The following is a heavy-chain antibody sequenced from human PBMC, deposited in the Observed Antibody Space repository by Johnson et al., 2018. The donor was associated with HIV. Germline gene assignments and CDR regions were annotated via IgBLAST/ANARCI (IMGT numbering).Heavy chain of an antibody. Sequence: QMLLVESGGGLVQPGGSLRLSCAASGFTFSSYAMHWVRQAPGKGLEWVAVISYDGSNKYYADSVKGRFTISRDNSKNTLYLQMNSLRAEDTAVYYCARGAITFGGVIGGDDAFDIWGQGTMVTVSS. CDR2: ISYDGSNK. D-gene: IGHD3-16*02. J-gene: IGHJ3*02. V-gene: IGHV3-30-3*01. CDR1: GFTFSSYA. CDR3: ARGAITFGGVIGGDDAFDI.